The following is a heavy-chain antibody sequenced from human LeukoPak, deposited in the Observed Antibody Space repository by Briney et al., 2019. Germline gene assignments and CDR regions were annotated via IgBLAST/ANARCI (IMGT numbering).Heavy chain of an antibody. D-gene: IGHD5-24*01. CDR1: GFTFSSYW. J-gene: IGHJ4*02. CDR2: IKQDGSEK. V-gene: IGHV3-7*01. Sequence: GGSLRLSCAASGFTFSSYWMSWVRQAPGKGLEWVANIKQDGSEKYYVDPVKGRFTISRDNAKNSLYLQMNSLRAEDTAVYYCARDGRLSVEMATIYYFDYWGQGTLVTVSS. CDR3: ARDGRLSVEMATIYYFDY.